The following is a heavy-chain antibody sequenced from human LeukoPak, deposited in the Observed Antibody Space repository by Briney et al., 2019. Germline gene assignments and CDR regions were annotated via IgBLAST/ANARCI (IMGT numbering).Heavy chain of an antibody. J-gene: IGHJ5*02. Sequence: PGGSLRLSCAASGFTFSRYSMNWVRQAPGKGLEWVSYISSSSSTIYYADSVKGRFTISTDNSKNTLYLQMNSLRAEDTAVYYCARDGTMSPLWFDPWGQGTLVTVSS. CDR1: GFTFSRYS. V-gene: IGHV3-48*01. D-gene: IGHD3-22*01. CDR3: ARDGTMSPLWFDP. CDR2: ISSSSSTI.